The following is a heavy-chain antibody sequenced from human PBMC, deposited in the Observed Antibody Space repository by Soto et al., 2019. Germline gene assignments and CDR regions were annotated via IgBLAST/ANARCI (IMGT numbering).Heavy chain of an antibody. D-gene: IGHD5-12*01. CDR3: TTGAGYSGYVFGH. CDR1: RFAFNDAW. V-gene: IGHV3-15*01. J-gene: IGHJ4*02. CDR2: IKRKIDGGTT. Sequence: EVQLVESGGGLVTPGGSLRLSCAASRFAFNDAWMSWVRQAPGKGREWVGRIKRKIDGGTTDYAAPVKGRFTVSRDDSTNMLYLQMNSLKIEATAVYYCTTGAGYSGYVFGHWGQGTLVTVSS.